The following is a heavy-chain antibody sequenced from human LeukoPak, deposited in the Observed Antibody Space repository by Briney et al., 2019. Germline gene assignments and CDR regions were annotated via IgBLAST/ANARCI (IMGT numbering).Heavy chain of an antibody. CDR1: GYTFTSYG. V-gene: IGHV1-18*01. D-gene: IGHD5-24*01. J-gene: IGHJ4*02. Sequence: ASVKVSCKASGYTFTSYGISWVRQAPGQGLEWMGWISAYNGNTNYAQKLQGRVTMTTDTSTSTAYMELRSLRSDDTAVYYCAREAFKVGDGYNGFDYWGQGTLVTVSS. CDR3: AREAFKVGDGYNGFDY. CDR2: ISAYNGNT.